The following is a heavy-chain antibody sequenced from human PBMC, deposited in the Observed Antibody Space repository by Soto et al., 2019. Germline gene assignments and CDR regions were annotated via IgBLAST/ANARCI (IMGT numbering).Heavy chain of an antibody. J-gene: IGHJ6*02. D-gene: IGHD3-10*01. Sequence: RASVKVSCKASGYTFTGYYMHWVRQAPGQGLEWMGWINPNSGGTNYAQKFQGWVTMTRDTSISTAYMELSRLRSDDTAVYYCARAQVRGVKILYYGMDVWGQGTTVTVSS. CDR2: INPNSGGT. V-gene: IGHV1-2*04. CDR3: ARAQVRGVKILYYGMDV. CDR1: GYTFTGYY.